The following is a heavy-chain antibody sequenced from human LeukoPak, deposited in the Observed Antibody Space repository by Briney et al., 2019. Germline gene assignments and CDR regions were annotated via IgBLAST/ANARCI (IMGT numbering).Heavy chain of an antibody. CDR3: AKTFGLIDPFEY. CDR1: GFTLSTAN. CDR2: ISDSGGNT. J-gene: IGHJ4*02. Sequence: PGGSLRLSCVASGFTLSTANMNWVRQAPGKGLEWVSSISDSGGNTYYADSVKGRFTISRDNSKSTLYVQMSSLRAEDTAVYYCAKTFGLIDPFEYWGQGTLVTVSS. D-gene: IGHD2/OR15-2a*01. V-gene: IGHV3-23*01.